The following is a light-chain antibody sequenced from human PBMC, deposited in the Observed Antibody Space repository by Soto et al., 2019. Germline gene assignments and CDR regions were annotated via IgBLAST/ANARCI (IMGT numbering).Light chain of an antibody. CDR2: GNS. CDR1: SSNIGAGYD. V-gene: IGLV1-40*01. Sequence: QSVLTQPPSVSGAPGHRVTISCTGSSSNIGAGYDVHWYQQLPGTAPKLLIYGNSNRPSGVPDRFSGSKSGTSASLAITGLQAEDEADYYCQSYDSSLSGSRVFGGGIKLTVL. CDR3: QSYDSSLSGSRV. J-gene: IGLJ2*01.